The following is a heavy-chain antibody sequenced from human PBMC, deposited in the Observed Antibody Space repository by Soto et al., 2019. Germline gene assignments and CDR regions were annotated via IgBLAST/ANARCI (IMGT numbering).Heavy chain of an antibody. J-gene: IGHJ6*03. CDR1: GGCISSYY. D-gene: IGHD5-12*01. CDR3: ARGSGYSGYDATYYYYYYMDV. V-gene: IGHV4-59*01. CDR2: IYYSGST. Sequence: PSETLSLTCTVSGGCISSYYGSWIRQPPGKGLEWIGYIYYSGSTNYNPSLKSRVTISVDTSKNQFSLKLSSVTAADTAVYYCARGSGYSGYDATYYYYYYMDVWGKGTTVTVSS.